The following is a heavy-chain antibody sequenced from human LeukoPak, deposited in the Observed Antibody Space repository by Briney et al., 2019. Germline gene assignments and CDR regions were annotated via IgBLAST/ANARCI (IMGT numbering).Heavy chain of an antibody. CDR3: AKGPATVGVRGYNWFDP. J-gene: IGHJ5*02. CDR2: IKQDGSEK. V-gene: IGHV3-7*01. CDR1: GFTFSSYW. D-gene: IGHD3-10*01. Sequence: GGSLRLSCAASGFTFSSYWMSWVRQAPGKGLEWVANIKQDGSEKYYVDSVKGRFTISRDNSKNTLYLQMNSLRAEDTAVYYCAKGPATVGVRGYNWFDPWGQGTLVTVSS.